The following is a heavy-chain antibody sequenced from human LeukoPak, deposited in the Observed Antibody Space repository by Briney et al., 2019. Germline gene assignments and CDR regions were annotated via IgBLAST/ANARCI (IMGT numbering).Heavy chain of an antibody. D-gene: IGHD3-22*01. CDR1: GYTFTSYY. CDR2: INPSGGST. CDR3: ARTRSADMIAEGWFDP. V-gene: IGHV1-46*01. Sequence: ASVKVSCKASGYTFTSYYIHWVRQAPGQGLEWMGIINPSGGSTTYAQKFKGRVTMTRDTSTSTVYMELSSLRSEDTAVYYCARTRSADMIAEGWFDPWGQGTLVTVSS. J-gene: IGHJ5*02.